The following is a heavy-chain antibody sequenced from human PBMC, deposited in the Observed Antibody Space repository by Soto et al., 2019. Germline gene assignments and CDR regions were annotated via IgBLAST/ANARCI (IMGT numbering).Heavy chain of an antibody. Sequence: QVQLVESGGGLVKPGGSLRLSCAASGIVFSDYMSWVRQAPGKGLEWVSYISGCGRTIYSADSVEGRFTISRDNATNSLYLQMNDVRTEDTAVYYCARLPFPWGWFDPWGQGTLVTVSS. J-gene: IGHJ5*02. CDR1: GIVFSDY. CDR3: ARLPFPWGWFDP. V-gene: IGHV3-11*01. D-gene: IGHD3-16*01. CDR2: ISGCGRTI.